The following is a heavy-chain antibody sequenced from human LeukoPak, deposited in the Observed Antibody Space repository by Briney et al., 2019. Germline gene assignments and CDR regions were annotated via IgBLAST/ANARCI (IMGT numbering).Heavy chain of an antibody. J-gene: IGHJ6*03. CDR2: IYTSGST. V-gene: IGHV4-4*07. Sequence: SETLSLTCTVSGGSISSYYRSWIRQPAGKGLEWIGRIYTSGSTNYNPSLKSRVTMSVDTSKNQFSLKLSSMTAADTAVYYCARVESSIAARYYYMDLWGKGTTVTVSS. CDR3: ARVESSIAARYYYMDL. CDR1: GGSISSYY. D-gene: IGHD6-6*01.